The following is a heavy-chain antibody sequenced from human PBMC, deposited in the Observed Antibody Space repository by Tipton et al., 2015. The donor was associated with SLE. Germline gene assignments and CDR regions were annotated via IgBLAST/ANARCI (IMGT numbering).Heavy chain of an antibody. CDR2: INPSGGST. CDR3: ARHGYPEERWLQFNLEY. CDR1: GYTFTSYY. V-gene: IGHV1-46*01. J-gene: IGHJ4*02. D-gene: IGHD5-24*01. Sequence: QSGAEVKKPGASVKVSCKASGYTFTSYYMHWVRQAPGQGLEWMGIINPSGGSTSYAQKFQGRVTMTRDTSTSTVYMELSSLRSEDTAVYYCARHGYPEERWLQFNLEYWGQGTLVTVSS.